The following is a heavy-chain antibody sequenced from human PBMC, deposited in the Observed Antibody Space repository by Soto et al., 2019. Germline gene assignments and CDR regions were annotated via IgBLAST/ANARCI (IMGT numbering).Heavy chain of an antibody. Sequence: QVQLMQSGGEVKKPGASVTVSCKASGYTFINYHITWGRQAPGQGLEWMAWINTYNGMTDYAQRFQGRVTMNRDTSTSIAYMELRNLGSYDTAVYFCAKSPRGEMATDWGQGTLVTVSS. CDR2: INTYNGMT. D-gene: IGHD5-12*01. CDR1: GYTFINYH. V-gene: IGHV1-18*01. J-gene: IGHJ4*02. CDR3: AKSPRGEMATD.